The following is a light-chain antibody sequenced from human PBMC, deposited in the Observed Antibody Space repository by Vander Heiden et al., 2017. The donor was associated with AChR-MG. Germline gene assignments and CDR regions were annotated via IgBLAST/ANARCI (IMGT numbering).Light chain of an antibody. Sequence: DIVMTQSPDSLAVSLGERATVNCKSSQSVLYSSNNKNYLAWYQQKPGQPPKLLIHWASTRESGVPDRFSGSGSGTDFTLTISSLQAEDVAVYYCQQYDSTPPWTFGQGTKVEIK. V-gene: IGKV4-1*01. CDR2: WAS. CDR1: QSVLYSSNNKNY. CDR3: QQYDSTPPWT. J-gene: IGKJ1*01.